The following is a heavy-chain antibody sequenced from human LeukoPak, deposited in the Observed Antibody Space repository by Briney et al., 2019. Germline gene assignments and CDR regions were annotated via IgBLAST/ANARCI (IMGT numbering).Heavy chain of an antibody. CDR3: ARDPGSGKPY. Sequence: SETLSLTCNVSGGSISYFFWSWIRQPPGKGLEWIAYIHYSGTTNHNPSLKSRVTISLDTSKNQLSLNLTSVTAADTAVYYCARDPGSGKPYWGQGTLVTVSS. V-gene: IGHV4-59*01. CDR1: GGSISYFF. CDR2: IHYSGTT. D-gene: IGHD3-10*01. J-gene: IGHJ4*02.